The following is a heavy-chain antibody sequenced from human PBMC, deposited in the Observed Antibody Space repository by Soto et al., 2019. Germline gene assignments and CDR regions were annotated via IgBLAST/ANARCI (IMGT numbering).Heavy chain of an antibody. D-gene: IGHD4-17*01. CDR3: ARGYFHRDYEGSFAFDI. J-gene: IGHJ3*02. CDR2: ISAYNGNT. CDR1: GYTFTSYG. Sequence: QVQLVQSGAEVKKRGASVKVSCKASGYTFTSYGISWVRQAPGQGLEWMGWISAYNGNTNYAQKLQGRVTMTTDTSTSTAYMELSSLRSDDTAVYYCARGYFHRDYEGSFAFDIWGQGTMVTVSS. V-gene: IGHV1-18*01.